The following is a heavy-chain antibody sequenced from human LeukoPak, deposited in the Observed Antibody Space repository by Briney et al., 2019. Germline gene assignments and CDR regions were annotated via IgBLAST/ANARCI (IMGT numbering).Heavy chain of an antibody. CDR1: GYTFIDYY. V-gene: IGHV1-2*02. D-gene: IGHD6-19*01. CDR2: INPNSGGT. J-gene: IGHJ4*02. Sequence: ASVKVSCKASGYTFIDYYMYWVRQAPGQGLEWMGWINPNSGGTSYAQKLQGRVTMTRDTSISTAYMELSRLRSDDTAVYYCARGAVADIGYWGQGTLVTVSS. CDR3: ARGAVADIGY.